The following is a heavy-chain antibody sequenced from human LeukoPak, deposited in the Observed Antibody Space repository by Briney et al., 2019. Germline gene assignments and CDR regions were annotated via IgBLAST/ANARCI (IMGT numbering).Heavy chain of an antibody. J-gene: IGHJ1*01. CDR1: GGTFSSYA. V-gene: IGHV1-69*04. CDR2: IIPILGIA. Sequence: ASVKVSCKASGGTFSSYAISWVRQAPGQGLEWMGRIIPILGIANYAQKFQGRVTITTDESTSTAYMELSSLRSEDTAVYYCASHSSHEYFQHWGQGTLVTVSS. D-gene: IGHD6-13*01. CDR3: ASHSSHEYFQH.